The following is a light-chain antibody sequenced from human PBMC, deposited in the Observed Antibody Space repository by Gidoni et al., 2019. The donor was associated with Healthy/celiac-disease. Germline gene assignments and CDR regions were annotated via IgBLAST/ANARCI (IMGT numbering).Light chain of an antibody. CDR3: RAWDSSTV. V-gene: IGLV3-1*01. CDR2: QDS. Sequence: SYELTQHPSVSVAPGQTASITCSGDKLGDKDACWHLQKPGQSPVLVIYQDSKRPSGIPGRFSGSNSGNTATLTISGTQAMDEADYYCRAWDSSTVFGGGTKLTVL. J-gene: IGLJ2*01. CDR1: KLGDKD.